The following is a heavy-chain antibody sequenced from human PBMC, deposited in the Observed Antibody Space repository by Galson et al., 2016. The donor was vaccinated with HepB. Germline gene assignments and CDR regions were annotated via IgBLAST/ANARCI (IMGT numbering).Heavy chain of an antibody. D-gene: IGHD4-17*01. Sequence: SVKVSCKASDYTFTNYGISWVRQAPGQGLEWMGWINTYNGNTNYAQNLQGRVTMTTDTSTTTAYMELRSLRSDDTALYYCARSGHGDHSEYWGQGTLVTVAS. CDR3: ARSGHGDHSEY. CDR2: INTYNGNT. J-gene: IGHJ4*02. V-gene: IGHV1-18*01. CDR1: DYTFTNYG.